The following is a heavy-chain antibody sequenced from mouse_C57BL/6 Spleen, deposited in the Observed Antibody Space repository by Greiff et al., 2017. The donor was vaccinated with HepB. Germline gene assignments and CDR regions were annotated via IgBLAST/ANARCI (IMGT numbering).Heavy chain of an antibody. V-gene: IGHV5-6*01. Sequence: EVQGVESGGDLVKPGGSLKLSCAASGFTFSSYGMSWVRQTPDKRLEWVATISSGGSYTYYPDSVKGRFTISRDNAKNTLYLQMSSLKSEDTAMYYCARQGDYYGSSPYYAMDDWGQGTSVTVSS. CDR2: ISSGGSYT. J-gene: IGHJ4*01. CDR1: GFTFSSYG. CDR3: ARQGDYYGSSPYYAMDD. D-gene: IGHD1-1*01.